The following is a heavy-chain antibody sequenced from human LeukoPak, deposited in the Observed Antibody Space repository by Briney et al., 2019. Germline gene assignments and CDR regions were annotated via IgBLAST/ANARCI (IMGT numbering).Heavy chain of an antibody. CDR2: ISSSSSYI. D-gene: IGHD3-3*01. V-gene: IGHV3-21*04. CDR1: GFTFSSYS. CDR3: AKGSGAGKYYFDY. J-gene: IGHJ4*02. Sequence: PGGSLRLSCAASGFTFSSYSMNWVRQAPGKGLEWVSSISSSSSYIYYADSVKGRFTISRDNSKNTLYLQMNSLTAEDTAVYYCAKGSGAGKYYFDYWGQGTLVTVSS.